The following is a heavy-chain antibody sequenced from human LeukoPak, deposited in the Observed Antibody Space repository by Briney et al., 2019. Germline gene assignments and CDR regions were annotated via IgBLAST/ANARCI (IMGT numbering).Heavy chain of an antibody. Sequence: PSETLSLTCTVSGGSISTYSWSWIRQPPGKGLEWIGYSGSTNCNPSLKGRVTISVDTSKNQFSLKLSSVSAADTAVYYCARHLDPWGQGTLVTVSS. CDR1: GGSISTYS. V-gene: IGHV4-59*08. CDR2: SGST. J-gene: IGHJ5*02. CDR3: ARHLDP.